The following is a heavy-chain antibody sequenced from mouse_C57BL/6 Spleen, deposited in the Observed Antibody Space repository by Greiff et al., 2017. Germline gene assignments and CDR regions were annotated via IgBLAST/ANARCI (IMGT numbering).Heavy chain of an antibody. Sequence: QVQLQQPGAELVMPGASVKLSCKASGYTFTSYWMNWVKQRPGQGLEWIGEIDPSDSYTNYNQKFKGKSTLTVDKSSSTAYMQLSSLTSEDSAVYYCARSGYDYDFFDYWGQGTTLTVSS. D-gene: IGHD2-4*01. V-gene: IGHV1-69*01. J-gene: IGHJ2*01. CDR2: IDPSDSYT. CDR3: ARSGYDYDFFDY. CDR1: GYTFTSYW.